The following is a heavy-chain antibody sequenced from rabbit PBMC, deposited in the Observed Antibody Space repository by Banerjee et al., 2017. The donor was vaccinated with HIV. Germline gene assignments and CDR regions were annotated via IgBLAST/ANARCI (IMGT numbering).Heavy chain of an antibody. Sequence: QSVEESGGRLVQPGGSLTLTCTASGFSFSSSYWMCWVRQAPGKGLEWIACIYAGSSGSTYYASWAKGRFTISKTSSTTVTLQMTSLTAADTATYFCARDLAGVIGWNFNLWGQGTLVTVS. CDR1: GFSFSSSYW. V-gene: IGHV1S40*01. CDR2: IYAGSSGST. J-gene: IGHJ4*01. CDR3: ARDLAGVIGWNFNL. D-gene: IGHD4-1*01.